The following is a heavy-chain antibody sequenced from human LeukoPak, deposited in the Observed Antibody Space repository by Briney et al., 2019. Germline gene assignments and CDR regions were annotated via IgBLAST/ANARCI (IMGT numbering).Heavy chain of an antibody. D-gene: IGHD5-18*01. Sequence: GASVKVSCKASGYTFTSYFMHWVRQAPGQGLEWMGIINPSGGTTSYAQKLQGRVTMTTDTSTSTAYMELRSLRSDDTAVYYCARIGIQLPRLGYFQHWGQGTLVTVSS. J-gene: IGHJ1*01. CDR3: ARIGIQLPRLGYFQH. CDR1: GYTFTSYF. CDR2: INPSGGTT. V-gene: IGHV1-46*01.